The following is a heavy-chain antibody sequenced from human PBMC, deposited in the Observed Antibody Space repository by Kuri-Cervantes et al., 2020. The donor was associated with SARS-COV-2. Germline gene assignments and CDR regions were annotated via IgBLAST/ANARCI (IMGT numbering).Heavy chain of an antibody. J-gene: IGHJ4*02. V-gene: IGHV3-30-3*01. CDR1: GFTFSSYA. CDR3: AKDASTGYILTGHVVDY. CDR2: ISYGGSNK. Sequence: GGSLRLSCAASGFTFSSYAMHWVRQAPGKGLEWVAVISYGGSNKYYADSVKGRFTISRDNSKNTLYLQMNSLRAEDTAIYYCAKDASTGYILTGHVVDYWGQGTLVTVSS. D-gene: IGHD3-9*01.